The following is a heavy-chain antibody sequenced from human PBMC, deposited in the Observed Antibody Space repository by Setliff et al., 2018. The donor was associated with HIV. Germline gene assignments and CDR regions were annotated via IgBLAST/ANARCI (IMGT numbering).Heavy chain of an antibody. Sequence: SETLSLTCTVSGGSISSYYWSWIRQPAGKGLEWIGRIYTSGSTNYNPSLKSRVTMSVDTSKNQFSLKLSSVTAADTAVYYCARRAVQDGSITSSNWFDPWGQGTLVTVSS. CDR3: ARRAVQDGSITSSNWFDP. V-gene: IGHV4-4*07. D-gene: IGHD2-2*01. CDR1: GGSISSYY. J-gene: IGHJ5*02. CDR2: IYTSGST.